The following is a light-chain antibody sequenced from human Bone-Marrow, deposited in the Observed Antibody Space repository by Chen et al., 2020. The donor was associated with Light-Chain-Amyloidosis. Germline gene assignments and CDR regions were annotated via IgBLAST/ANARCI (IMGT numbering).Light chain of an antibody. Sequence: SYVLTQPSSVSVAPGQTATIACGGNNIGSTSVHWYQQTPGQAPLLVVYDDSDRSSGIPERWSGSNSGNTAARTISRVEAGDEADYWGQVGDRIMDRLVVGGGTKLTVL. CDR1: NIGSTS. CDR3: QVGDRIMDRLV. V-gene: IGLV3-21*02. J-gene: IGLJ3*02. CDR2: DDS.